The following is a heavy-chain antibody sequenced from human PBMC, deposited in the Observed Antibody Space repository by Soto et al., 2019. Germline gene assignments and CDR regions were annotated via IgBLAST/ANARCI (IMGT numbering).Heavy chain of an antibody. CDR1: GFTFSSYA. CDR3: AKEEDNWQLVRYYYMDV. J-gene: IGHJ6*03. V-gene: IGHV3-23*01. D-gene: IGHD6-6*01. CDR2: ISGSGSSK. Sequence: GGSLRLSCAASGFTFSSYAMSWVRQAPGKGLEWVSAISGSGSSKYYADSVKGRFTISRDNSKNTLYLQMNSLRAEDTAVYYCAKEEDNWQLVRYYYMDVWGKGTTVTVSS.